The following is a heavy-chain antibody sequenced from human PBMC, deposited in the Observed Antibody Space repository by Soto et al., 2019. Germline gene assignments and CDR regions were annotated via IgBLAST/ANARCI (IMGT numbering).Heavy chain of an antibody. CDR1: GGSISSVDYY. CDR2: IHDTATT. V-gene: IGHV4-30-4*01. Sequence: QVQLQESGPGLVKPSQTLSLTCTVSGGSISSVDYYWSWIRQPPGKGLEWIGDIHDTATTSYSPSLKSRLTLSVATSKNQFSLTLRSVTAADTAVYFCASQYYDFSSGALDFWGQGILVTVSS. CDR3: ASQYYDFSSGALDF. D-gene: IGHD3-3*01. J-gene: IGHJ4*02.